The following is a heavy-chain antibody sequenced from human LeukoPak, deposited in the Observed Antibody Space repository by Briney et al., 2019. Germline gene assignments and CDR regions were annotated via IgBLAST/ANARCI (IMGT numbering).Heavy chain of an antibody. V-gene: IGHV1-2*02. J-gene: IGHJ6*04. D-gene: IGHD3-10*01. CDR1: GYTFTNFY. CDR3: ARLPMVRGVPSLYYYGMDV. Sequence: ASVKVSCNASGYTFTNFYIQWVRQAPGQGLEWMGWINPNSGGTNFAQKFQGRATLTRDPSISTAHMELRRLTSDDTAVYYCARLPMVRGVPSLYYYGMDVWGKGTTVTVSS. CDR2: INPNSGGT.